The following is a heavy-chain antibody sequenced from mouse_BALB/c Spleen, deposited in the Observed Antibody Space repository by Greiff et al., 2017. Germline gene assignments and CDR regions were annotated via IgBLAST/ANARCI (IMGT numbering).Heavy chain of an antibody. Sequence: EVQLQQPGSVLVRPGASVKLSCKASGYTFTSSWMHWVKQRPEQGLEWIGRIDPANGNTKYDPKFQGKATITADTSSNTAYLQLSSLTSEDTAVYYCAYYGYDVGYWGQGTTLTVSS. V-gene: IGHV14-3*02. CDR3: AYYGYDVGY. J-gene: IGHJ2*01. CDR2: IDPANGNT. CDR1: GYTFTSSW. D-gene: IGHD2-2*01.